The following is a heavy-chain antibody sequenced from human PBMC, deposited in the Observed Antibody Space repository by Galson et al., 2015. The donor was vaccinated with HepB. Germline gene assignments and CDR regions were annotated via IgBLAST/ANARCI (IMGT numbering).Heavy chain of an antibody. Sequence: SVKVSCKASGYTFTSYYMHWVRQAPGQGLEWMGIINPSVGSTSYAQKFQGRVTMTRDTSTSTVYMELSSLRSEDTAVYYCARGNGDWNYDSGIDYWGQGTLVAVSS. CDR1: GYTFTSYY. V-gene: IGHV1-46*01. D-gene: IGHD1-7*01. J-gene: IGHJ4*02. CDR3: ARGNGDWNYDSGIDY. CDR2: INPSVGST.